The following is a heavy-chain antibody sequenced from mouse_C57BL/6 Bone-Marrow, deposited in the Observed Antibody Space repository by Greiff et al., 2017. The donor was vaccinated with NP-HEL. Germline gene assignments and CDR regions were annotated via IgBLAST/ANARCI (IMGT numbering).Heavy chain of an antibody. J-gene: IGHJ3*01. CDR2: ILPGSGST. CDR1: GYTFTSYW. V-gene: IGHV1-55*01. D-gene: IGHD2-5*01. CDR3: AYSNFAY. Sequence: QVQLQQPGAELVKPGASVKMSCKASGYTFTSYWITWVKQRPGQGLEWIGEILPGSGSTNYNEKFKGKATFTADTSSNTAYMQLSSLTTEDSAIYYCAYSNFAYWGQGTLVTVSA.